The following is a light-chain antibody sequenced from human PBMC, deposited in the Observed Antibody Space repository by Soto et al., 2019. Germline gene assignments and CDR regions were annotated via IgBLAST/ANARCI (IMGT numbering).Light chain of an antibody. Sequence: QSVLTQPASVSGSPGQSITVSCTGTASDIGSYDYVSWYQHHPGKAPKLLIYEVTNRSSGVSNRFSGSKSDYTASLTISGLQAEDEGHYYCASYTGSTTRWVFGGGTKLTVL. V-gene: IGLV2-14*01. CDR2: EVT. J-gene: IGLJ3*02. CDR1: ASDIGSYDY. CDR3: ASYTGSTTRWV.